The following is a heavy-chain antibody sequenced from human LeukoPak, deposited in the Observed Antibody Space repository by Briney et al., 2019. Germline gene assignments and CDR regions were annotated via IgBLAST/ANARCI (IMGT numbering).Heavy chain of an antibody. D-gene: IGHD6-19*01. J-gene: IGHJ6*02. CDR2: INHSGST. CDR1: GGSFSGYY. V-gene: IGHV4-34*01. CDR3: ASLAGAGRTRNGMDV. Sequence: ASETLSLTCAVYGGSFSGYYWSWIRQPPGKGLEWIGEINHSGSTNYNPSLKSRVTISVDTSKNQFSPKLSSVTAADTAVYYCASLAGAGRTRNGMDVWGQGTTVTVSS.